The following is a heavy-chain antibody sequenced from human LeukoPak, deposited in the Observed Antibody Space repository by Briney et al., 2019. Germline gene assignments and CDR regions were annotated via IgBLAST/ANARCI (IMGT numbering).Heavy chain of an antibody. CDR2: IYYSGSS. CDR3: ASYGVTVVTRLVFDY. D-gene: IGHD4-23*01. CDR1: GGSISSSSYY. V-gene: IGHV4-39*01. Sequence: PSETLSLTCTVPGGSISSSSYYWGWIRQPPGKGLVWIGSIYYSGSSYYNPSLKSRVTISVDTSKTQFSLKLSSVTAADTAVYYCASYGVTVVTRLVFDYWGQGTLVTVSS. J-gene: IGHJ4*02.